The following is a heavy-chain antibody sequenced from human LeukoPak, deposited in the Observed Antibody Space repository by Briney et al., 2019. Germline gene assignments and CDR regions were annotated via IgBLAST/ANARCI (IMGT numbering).Heavy chain of an antibody. CDR1: GFTFSNAW. V-gene: IGHV3-15*01. D-gene: IGHD3-22*01. Sequence: KTGGSLRLSCAASGFTFSNAWMTWVRQAPGKGLEWVGRIKSKTDGGTIDYTAPVKGRFTMSRDDSENTLYLQMNSLKTEDTAVYYCTTSPRITMIPFDYWGQGTLVTVSS. CDR3: TTSPRITMIPFDY. CDR2: IKSKTDGGTI. J-gene: IGHJ4*02.